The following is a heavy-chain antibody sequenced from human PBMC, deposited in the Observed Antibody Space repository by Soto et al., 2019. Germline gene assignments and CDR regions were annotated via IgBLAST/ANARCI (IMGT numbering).Heavy chain of an antibody. CDR1: GFTFSSYG. Sequence: QVQLVESGGGVVQPGRSLRLSCAASGFTFSSYGMHWVRQAPGKGLEWVAVISYDGSNKYYADSVKGRFTISRDNSKNTLYLQMNSLRAEDTAVYYCAKEWDTAQMIYYYDSSGYFDYWGQGTLVTVSS. V-gene: IGHV3-30*18. D-gene: IGHD3-22*01. CDR3: AKEWDTAQMIYYYDSSGYFDY. CDR2: ISYDGSNK. J-gene: IGHJ4*02.